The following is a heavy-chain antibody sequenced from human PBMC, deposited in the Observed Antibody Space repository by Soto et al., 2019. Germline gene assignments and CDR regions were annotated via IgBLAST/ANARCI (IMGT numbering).Heavy chain of an antibody. CDR1: GDSISSSSYY. CDR3: ASRYGPSEFDH. V-gene: IGHV4-39*01. J-gene: IGHJ4*02. Sequence: QLQLEESGPGLVKSSETLSLTCSVSGDSISSSSYYWGWIRQSPGEGLEWIGNIHGNGGTQYNPSLRSRVISSVDTPANQFSLRLTSVTAADTAVYYCASRYGPSEFDHWGQGSLVTVSS. CDR2: IHGNGGT. D-gene: IGHD3-9*01.